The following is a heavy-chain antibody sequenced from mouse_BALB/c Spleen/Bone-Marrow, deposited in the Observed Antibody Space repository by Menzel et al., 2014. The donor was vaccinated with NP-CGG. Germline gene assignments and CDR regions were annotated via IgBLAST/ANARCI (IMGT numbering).Heavy chain of an antibody. CDR2: ISSGGSYT. CDR3: AREVRQGPWFAY. J-gene: IGHJ3*01. CDR1: GFTFSSYA. V-gene: IGHV5-9-4*01. Sequence: EVKVVESGGGLVKPGGSLKLSCAASGFTFSSYAMSWVRQSPEKRLEWVAEISSGGSYTYYPDTVTGRFTISRDNAKHTLYLEMSSLRSEDTAMYYRAREVRQGPWFAYWGQGTLVTVSA. D-gene: IGHD3-2*01.